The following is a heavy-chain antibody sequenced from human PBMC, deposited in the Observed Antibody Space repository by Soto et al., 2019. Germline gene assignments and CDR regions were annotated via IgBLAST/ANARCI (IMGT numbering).Heavy chain of an antibody. Sequence: GGSLRLSCAASGFTFSDYYMSWIRQAPGKGLEWFSYISSSGSTIYYADSVKGRFTISRDNAKNSLYLQMNSLRAEDTAVYYCASIIAVAGDFDYWGQGALVTVSS. CDR2: ISSSGSTI. V-gene: IGHV3-11*01. CDR3: ASIIAVAGDFDY. J-gene: IGHJ4*02. D-gene: IGHD6-19*01. CDR1: GFTFSDYY.